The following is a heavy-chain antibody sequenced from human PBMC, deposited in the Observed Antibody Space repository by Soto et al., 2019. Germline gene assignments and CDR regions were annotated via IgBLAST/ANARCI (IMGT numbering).Heavy chain of an antibody. CDR1: GGSVSSGSYY. J-gene: IGHJ6*02. V-gene: IGHV4-61*01. CDR2: VYYTGST. CDR3: ARVGCSGGSCYSIDYYYYAMDV. D-gene: IGHD2-15*01. Sequence: SETLSLTCTVSGGSVSSGSYYWSWIRQPPGKGLEWIGYVYYTGSTNYNPSLKSRVTISIDTSKNQFALKLSSVTAAGTAVYYCARVGCSGGSCYSIDYYYYAMDVWGQGTTVTVSS.